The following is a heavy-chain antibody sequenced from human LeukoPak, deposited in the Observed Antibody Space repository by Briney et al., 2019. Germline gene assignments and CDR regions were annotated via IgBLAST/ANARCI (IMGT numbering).Heavy chain of an antibody. Sequence: GGSLRLSCAASGFTFDDYTMHWVRQAPGKGLEWVSLISWDGGSTYYADSVKGRFTISRDNSKNSLYLQMNSLRTEDTALYYCAKSYDSSGYYYFDYWGQGTLVTVSS. CDR2: ISWDGGST. CDR1: GFTFDDYT. J-gene: IGHJ4*02. CDR3: AKSYDSSGYYYFDY. V-gene: IGHV3-43*01. D-gene: IGHD3-22*01.